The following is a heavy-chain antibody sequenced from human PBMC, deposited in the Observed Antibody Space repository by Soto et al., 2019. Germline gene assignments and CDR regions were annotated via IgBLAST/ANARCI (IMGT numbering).Heavy chain of an antibody. CDR3: NPFAGAARV. CDR1: GFTFSDVY. Sequence: EIQLVESGGGLVKPGGSLRLSCAASGFTFSDVYMNWVRQAPGRGLEWVGRIKSKSHGETREYAAPVKGRFTISRDDSKNTLYLQMNSLKIEDTAVYYCNPFAGAARVWGQGTLVTVSS. CDR2: IKSKSHGETR. J-gene: IGHJ4*02. D-gene: IGHD3-16*01. V-gene: IGHV3-15*07.